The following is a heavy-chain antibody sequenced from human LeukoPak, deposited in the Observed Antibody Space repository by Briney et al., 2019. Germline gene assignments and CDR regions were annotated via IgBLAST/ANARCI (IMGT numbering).Heavy chain of an antibody. CDR2: INSDGSST. Sequence: GGSLRLSCAASGFTFSSYWMHWVRQAPGKGLVWVSRINSDGSSTSYADSVKGRFTISRDNAKNTLYLQMNSLRAEDTAVYYCARVQGHPPNGLDIWGQGTMDTVSS. D-gene: IGHD2-8*01. CDR1: GFTFSSYW. CDR3: ARVQGHPPNGLDI. J-gene: IGHJ3*02. V-gene: IGHV3-74*01.